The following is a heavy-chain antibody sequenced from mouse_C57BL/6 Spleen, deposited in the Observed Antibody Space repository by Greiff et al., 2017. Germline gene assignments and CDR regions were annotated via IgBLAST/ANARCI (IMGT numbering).Heavy chain of an antibody. V-gene: IGHV5-16*01. CDR1: GFTFSDYY. D-gene: IGHD1-1*01. CDR3: ARYYGSSYDY. Sequence: EVKLMESEGGLVQPGSSMKLSCTASGFTFSDYYMAWVRQVPEKGLEWVANINYDGSSTYYLDSLKSRFIISRDNAKNILYLQMSSLKSEDTATYYCARYYGSSYDYGGQGTTLTVSS. J-gene: IGHJ2*01. CDR2: INYDGSST.